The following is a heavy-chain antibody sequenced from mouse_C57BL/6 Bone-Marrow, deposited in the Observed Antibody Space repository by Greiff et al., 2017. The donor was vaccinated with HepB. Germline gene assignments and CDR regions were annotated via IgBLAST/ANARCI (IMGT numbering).Heavy chain of an antibody. V-gene: IGHV5-9-1*02. CDR1: GFTFSSYA. J-gene: IGHJ2*01. D-gene: IGHD2-3*01. Sequence: EVKLMESGEGLVKPGGSLKLSCAASGFTFSSYAMSWVRQTPEKRLEWVAYISSGGDYIYYADTVKCRFTISRDNARNTLYLQMSSLKSEDTAMYYCTRGDGYLDYWGQGTTLTVSS. CDR3: TRGDGYLDY. CDR2: ISSGGDYI.